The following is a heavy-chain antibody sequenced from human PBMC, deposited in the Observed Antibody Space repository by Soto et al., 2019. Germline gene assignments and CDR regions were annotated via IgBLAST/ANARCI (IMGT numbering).Heavy chain of an antibody. CDR1: GGSINNYY. CDR2: IHYSGST. J-gene: IGHJ5*02. D-gene: IGHD4-4*01. Sequence: SETLSLTCTVSGGSINNYYWSWIRQPPGKGLEWIGYIHYSGSTNYNPSLKSRVTISVDTSKNQFSLKLSSVTAADTAVYYCARCGSAVTTGNWFDPWGQGTLVTVSS. CDR3: ARCGSAVTTGNWFDP. V-gene: IGHV4-59*01.